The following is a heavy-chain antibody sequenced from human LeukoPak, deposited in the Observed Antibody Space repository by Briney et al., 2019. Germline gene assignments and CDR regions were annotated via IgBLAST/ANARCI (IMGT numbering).Heavy chain of an antibody. CDR3: ARGTDYYGFQH. CDR1: GYTFTSYG. D-gene: IGHD3-10*01. CDR2: ISAYNGNT. Sequence: ASVKVSCKASGYTFTSYGISWVRQAPGQGLEWMGWISAYNGNTNYAQKFQGRVTMTRDTSISTAYMELSRLRSDDTAVYYCARGTDYYGFQHWGQGTLVTVSS. V-gene: IGHV1-18*01. J-gene: IGHJ1*01.